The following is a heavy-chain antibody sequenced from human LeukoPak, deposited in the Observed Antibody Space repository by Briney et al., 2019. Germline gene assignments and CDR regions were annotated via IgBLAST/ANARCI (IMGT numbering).Heavy chain of an antibody. CDR3: AYRISSSGWYGY. J-gene: IGHJ4*02. CDR2: MNPNSGNT. D-gene: IGHD6-19*01. Sequence: ASVKVSCKASGYTFTSYDINWVRQAPGQGLEWMGWMNPNSGNTGYAQKFQGRVTMTRNTSISTAYMELSSLRSEDTAVYYCAYRISSSGWYGYWGQGTLVTLSS. CDR1: GYTFTSYD. V-gene: IGHV1-8*01.